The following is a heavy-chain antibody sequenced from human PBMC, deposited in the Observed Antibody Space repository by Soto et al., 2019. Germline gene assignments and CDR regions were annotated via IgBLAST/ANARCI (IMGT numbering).Heavy chain of an antibody. CDR3: ARGGQYRYFDF. CDR2: ISAYNGDT. V-gene: IGHV1-18*04. CDR1: GYKFTLFG. Sequence: QVQLVQSGAEVKKPGASVKVSCKTSGYKFTLFGISWVRQAPGQGLEWMGWISAYNGDTKFGQKFQGRVTLTTDTSTNTAYMELTSLTSDDPAEYYCARGGQYRYFDFWGQGTQVTVSS. D-gene: IGHD2-2*01. J-gene: IGHJ4*02.